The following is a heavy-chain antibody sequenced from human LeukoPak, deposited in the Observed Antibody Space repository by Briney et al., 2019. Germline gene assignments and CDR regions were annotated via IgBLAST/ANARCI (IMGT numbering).Heavy chain of an antibody. CDR3: ARVRGSYYMDV. CDR1: GFAFSNSC. Sequence: TGGSLRLSCATSGFAFSNSCMNWVRQAPGKGLEWVSYITSSTSNIYYADSVKGRFTISRDNAKNSLYLQMNSLRAEDTGVYYCARVRGSYYMDVWGKGTTVTVSS. CDR2: ITSSTSNI. V-gene: IGHV3-48*01. J-gene: IGHJ6*03.